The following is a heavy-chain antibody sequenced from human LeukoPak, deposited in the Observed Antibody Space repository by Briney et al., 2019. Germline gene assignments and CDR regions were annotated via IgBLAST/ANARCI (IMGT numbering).Heavy chain of an antibody. D-gene: IGHD4-17*01. V-gene: IGHV4-38-2*02. Sequence: SETLSLTCTVSGYSISSGYYWGWIRQPPGKGLEWIGSIYHSGSTYYNPSLKSRVTISVDTSKNQFSLKLSSVTAADTAVYYCARAAPGEGFDYWGQGTLVAVSP. J-gene: IGHJ4*02. CDR1: GYSISSGYY. CDR3: ARAAPGEGFDY. CDR2: IYHSGST.